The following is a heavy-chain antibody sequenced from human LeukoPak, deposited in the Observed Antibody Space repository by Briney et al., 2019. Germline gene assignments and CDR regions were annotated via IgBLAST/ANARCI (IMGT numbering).Heavy chain of an antibody. CDR2: FDPEDGET. CDR3: AKKMSWQLVSPIDY. V-gene: IGHV1-24*01. CDR1: GYTFTGYY. Sequence: ASVKVSCKASGYTFTGYYMHWVRQAPGQGLEWMGGFDPEDGETIYAQKFQGRVTMTEDTSTDTAYMELSSLRSEDTAVYYCAKKMSWQLVSPIDYWGQGTLVTVSS. D-gene: IGHD6-6*01. J-gene: IGHJ4*02.